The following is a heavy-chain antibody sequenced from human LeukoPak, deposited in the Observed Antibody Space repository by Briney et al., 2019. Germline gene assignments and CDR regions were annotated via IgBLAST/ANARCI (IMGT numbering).Heavy chain of an antibody. D-gene: IGHD4-17*01. CDR1: GYTFTGYY. J-gene: IGHJ3*02. Sequence: ASVKVSCKASGYTFTGYYMHWLRQAPGQGLEWMGRITPNSGGTNYAQKFQGRVTMTRDTSISTAYMELSRLRSDDTAVYYCARDLIYGDYAFDIWGQGTMVTVSS. CDR3: ARDLIYGDYAFDI. CDR2: ITPNSGGT. V-gene: IGHV1-2*06.